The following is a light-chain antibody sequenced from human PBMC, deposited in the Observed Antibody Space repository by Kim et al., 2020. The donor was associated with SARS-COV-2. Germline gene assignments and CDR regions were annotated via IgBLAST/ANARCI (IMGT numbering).Light chain of an antibody. CDR3: QQYSHYWT. CDR1: ASIGSW. CDR2: KAP. J-gene: IGKJ1*01. Sequence: SESVGDRVTITCRASASIGSWWAWYQQKQGKAPKLLIYKAPTVEGGVPSRFSGSGSGTEFTLTISSLQPDDFATYFCQQYSHYWTFGQGTKVDIK. V-gene: IGKV1-5*03.